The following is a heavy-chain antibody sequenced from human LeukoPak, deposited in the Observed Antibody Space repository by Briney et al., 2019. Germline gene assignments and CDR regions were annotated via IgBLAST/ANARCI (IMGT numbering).Heavy chain of an antibody. CDR3: AREWDIEVAGIYYFDY. V-gene: IGHV1-69*05. CDR1: GGTFSSYA. CDR2: IIPIFGTA. J-gene: IGHJ4*02. Sequence: SVKVSCKASGGTFSSYAISWVRQAPGQGLEWMGRIIPIFGTANYAQKFQGRVTITTDESTSTAYMELSSLRSEDTAVYYCAREWDIEVAGIYYFDYWGQGTLVTVSS. D-gene: IGHD6-19*01.